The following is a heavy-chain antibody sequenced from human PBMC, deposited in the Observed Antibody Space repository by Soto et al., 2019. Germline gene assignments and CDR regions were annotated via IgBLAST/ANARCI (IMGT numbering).Heavy chain of an antibody. J-gene: IGHJ4*02. V-gene: IGHV1-18*01. D-gene: IGHD3-16*02. Sequence: QVQLVQSGAEVKKPGASVKVSCKASGNSFTSYGITWVRQAPGQGLEWMGWISAYNGDTNYAQKFQGRITMTTDASTRTAYMDLRSLGFDDTALYYCARDRDYVWGSYRHTSDYWGQGTLLTVSS. CDR1: GNSFTSYG. CDR3: ARDRDYVWGSYRHTSDY. CDR2: ISAYNGDT.